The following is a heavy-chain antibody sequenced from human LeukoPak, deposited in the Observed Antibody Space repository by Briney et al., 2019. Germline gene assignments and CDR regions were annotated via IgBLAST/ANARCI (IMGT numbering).Heavy chain of an antibody. Sequence: SETLSLTCTVSGGSISSYYWSWIRQPPGKGLEWIGYIYYSGSTYYNPSLKSRVTISVDTSKNQFSLKLSSVTAADTAVYYCARDAMALHDWGQGTLVTVSS. CDR2: IYYSGST. D-gene: IGHD5-24*01. J-gene: IGHJ4*02. CDR3: ARDAMALHD. V-gene: IGHV4-59*06. CDR1: GGSISSYY.